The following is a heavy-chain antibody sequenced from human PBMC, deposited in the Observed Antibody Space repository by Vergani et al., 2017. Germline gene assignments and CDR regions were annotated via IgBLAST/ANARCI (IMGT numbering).Heavy chain of an antibody. CDR3: AKSAESMTTVEPMSY. CDR1: GFTFSSYG. V-gene: IGHV3-30*02. J-gene: IGHJ4*02. Sequence: QVQLVESGGGVVQPGGSLRLSCAASGFTFSSYGMHWVRQAPGKGLEWVALIRYDGSIKNYADSVKGRFTITRDNSQTTLYLQLNSLRAEDTAVDYCAKSAESMTTVEPMSYWGQGTLVTVSS. CDR2: IRYDGSIK. D-gene: IGHD4-11*01.